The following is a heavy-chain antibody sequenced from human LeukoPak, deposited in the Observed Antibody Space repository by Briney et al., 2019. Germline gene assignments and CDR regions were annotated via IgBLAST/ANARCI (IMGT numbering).Heavy chain of an antibody. CDR2: INPNSGGT. J-gene: IGHJ2*01. V-gene: IGHV1-2*02. D-gene: IGHD7-27*01. CDR1: GYTFIGDY. Sequence: ASVKVSFKASGYTFIGDYMHWVRQAPGQGLEWMGWINPNSGGTNYAQKFQGRVTMTRDTSISTAYMELSRLRSDDTAVYYCARDVTGDQSWFFDLWGRGTLVTVSS. CDR3: ARDVTGDQSWFFDL.